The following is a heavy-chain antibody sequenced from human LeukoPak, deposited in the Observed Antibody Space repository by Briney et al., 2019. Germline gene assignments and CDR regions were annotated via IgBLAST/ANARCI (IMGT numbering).Heavy chain of an antibody. J-gene: IGHJ4*02. Sequence: SETLSLTCAVYGGSFSGYYWSWIRQPPGKGLEWIGEINHSGSTNYNPSLKSRVTISVDTSKNQFSLKLSSVTAADTAVYYCARGYTTMVRAFRYWGQGTLVTVSS. CDR1: GGSFSGYY. D-gene: IGHD3-10*01. CDR3: ARGYTTMVRAFRY. CDR2: INHSGST. V-gene: IGHV4-34*01.